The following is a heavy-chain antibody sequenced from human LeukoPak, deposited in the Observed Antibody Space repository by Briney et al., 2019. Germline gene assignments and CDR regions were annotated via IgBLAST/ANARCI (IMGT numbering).Heavy chain of an antibody. V-gene: IGHV3-30*02. CDR1: GFTFSSYG. J-gene: IGHJ4*02. CDR3: AKEGNVAVTTYDY. D-gene: IGHD2-21*02. Sequence: GGSLRLSCAASGFTFSSYGMHWVRQAPGKVLEWVTFIRYDGSNKYYADSVKGRFTISRDNSKNTLYLQMNSLRAEDTAVYYCAKEGNVAVTTYDYWGQGTLVTVSS. CDR2: IRYDGSNK.